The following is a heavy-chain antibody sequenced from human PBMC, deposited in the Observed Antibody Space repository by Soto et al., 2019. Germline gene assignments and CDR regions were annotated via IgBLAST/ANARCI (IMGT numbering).Heavy chain of an antibody. CDR2: IYHSGST. J-gene: IGHJ4*02. Sequence: QLQLQESGSGLVKPSQTLSLTCAGSGGSISSGGYSWSWIRQPPGKGLEWIGYIYHSGSTYYNPSLKSRVTISGDRSKNQVSLELSSVTAADTAGYYCARGMATVTTFAYWGQGTLVTVSS. V-gene: IGHV4-30-2*01. D-gene: IGHD4-17*01. CDR1: GGSISSGGYS. CDR3: ARGMATVTTFAY.